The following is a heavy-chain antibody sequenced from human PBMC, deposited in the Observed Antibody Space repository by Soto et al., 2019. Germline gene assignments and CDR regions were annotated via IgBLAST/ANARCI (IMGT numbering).Heavy chain of an antibody. CDR2: INHSGFT. D-gene: IGHD2-8*01. Sequence: SETLSLTCDVSGGSFTGYYWSWIRQPPGKGLEWIGEINHSGFTNYNPSLTGRVTISLDTSKSQFSLKLSSLTAADTAFYFCARGNGRFVHWGQGTLVTVSS. V-gene: IGHV4-34*01. CDR1: GGSFTGYY. J-gene: IGHJ4*02. CDR3: ARGNGRFVH.